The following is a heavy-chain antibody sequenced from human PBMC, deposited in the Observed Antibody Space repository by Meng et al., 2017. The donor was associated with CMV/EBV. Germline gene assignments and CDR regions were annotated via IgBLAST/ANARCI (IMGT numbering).Heavy chain of an antibody. J-gene: IGHJ4*02. V-gene: IGHV1-46*01. D-gene: IGHD2-2*01. CDR3: ARDGDDIVVVPAAIPFDY. Sequence: TFTSYNMHWVRQAPGQGLAWMGIIHPSGGSTSYAQKFQGRVTMTRDTSTSTVYMELSSLRSEDTAVYYCARDGDDIVVVPAAIPFDYWGQGTLVTVSS. CDR2: IHPSGGST. CDR1: TFTSYN.